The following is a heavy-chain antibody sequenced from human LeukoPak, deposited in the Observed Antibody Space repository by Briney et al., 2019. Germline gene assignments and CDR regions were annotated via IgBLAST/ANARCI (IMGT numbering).Heavy chain of an antibody. J-gene: IGHJ4*02. CDR1: GFTFTSYA. CDR2: VSGSGDGT. V-gene: IGHV3-23*01. Sequence: PGGSLRLSCAASGFTFTSYAMGWVRQAPGKGLEWVSSVSGSGDGTYYADSVKGRFTIFRDNSKKTLDLHMDSLRAEDTAVYYCAKERLGGNYGDYAVDYWGQGTMVTVSS. CDR3: AKERLGGNYGDYAVDY. D-gene: IGHD4-17*01.